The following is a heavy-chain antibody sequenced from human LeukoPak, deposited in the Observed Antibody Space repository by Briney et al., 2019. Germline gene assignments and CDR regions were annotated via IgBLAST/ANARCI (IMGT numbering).Heavy chain of an antibody. D-gene: IGHD4-17*01. CDR3: ARGKVQYYGDYESYYYYGMDV. CDR1: GGSISSGGYY. V-gene: IGHV4-31*03. CDR2: IYYSGST. Sequence: SETLSLTCTVSGGSISSGGYYWSWIRQHPGKGLEWIGYIYYSGSTYYNPSLKSRVTISVNTSKNQFSLKLSSVTAADTAVYYCARGKVQYYGDYESYYYYGMDVWGQGTTVTVSS. J-gene: IGHJ6*02.